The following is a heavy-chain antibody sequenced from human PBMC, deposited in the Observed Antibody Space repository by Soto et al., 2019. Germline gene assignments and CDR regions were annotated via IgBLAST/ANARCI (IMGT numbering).Heavy chain of an antibody. V-gene: IGHV3-11*01. CDR2: ISSGASTR. D-gene: IGHD5-12*01. CDR1: GFTFSDYY. J-gene: IGHJ4*02. Sequence: QVQLVESGGGLVKPGGSLRLSCAASGFTFSDYYMSWIRQAPGKGLEWVSYISSGASTRHYADSVKGRFTISRDNAKNSLYLQMNSLRVEDTAVYYCARKVGYKVATIGAFDYCGQGTLVTVSS. CDR3: ARKVGYKVATIGAFDY.